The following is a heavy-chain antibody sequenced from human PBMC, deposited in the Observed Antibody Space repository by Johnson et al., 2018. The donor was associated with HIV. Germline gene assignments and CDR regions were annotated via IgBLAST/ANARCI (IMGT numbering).Heavy chain of an antibody. CDR1: GFTFNTNW. Sequence: EQLVESGGGLVQPGGSLRLSCVGSGFTFNTNWMHWVRQAPGKGLVWVSRIDTEGSGTTYADPVKGRFTISRDNAKNTVYLQMISLRAEDTAVYYCARDLRLVYDAFDIWGQGTMVTVSS. CDR2: IDTEGSGT. V-gene: IGHV3-74*03. CDR3: ARDLRLVYDAFDI. J-gene: IGHJ3*02. D-gene: IGHD6-19*01.